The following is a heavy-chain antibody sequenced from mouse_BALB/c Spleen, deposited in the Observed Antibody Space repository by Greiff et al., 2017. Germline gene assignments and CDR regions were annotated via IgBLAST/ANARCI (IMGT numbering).Heavy chain of an antibody. CDR2: IDPENGDT. CDR3: NAWGGNDVDYAMDY. D-gene: IGHD2-2*01. J-gene: IGHJ4*01. Sequence: EVKLQQSGAELVRSGASVKLSCTASGFNIKDYYMHWVKQRPEQGLEWIGWIDPENGDTEYAPKFQGKATMTADTSSNTAYLQLSSLTSEDTAVYYCNAWGGNDVDYAMDYWGQGTSVTVSS. CDR1: GFNIKDYY. V-gene: IGHV14-4*02.